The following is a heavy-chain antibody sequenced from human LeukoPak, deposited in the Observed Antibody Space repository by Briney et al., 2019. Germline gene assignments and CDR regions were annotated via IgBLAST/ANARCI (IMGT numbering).Heavy chain of an antibody. CDR1: GGSISSGSYY. CDR3: ARDRESSSWYHYYMDV. V-gene: IGHV4-61*02. Sequence: TSQTLSLTCTVSGGSISSGSYYWSWIRQPAGKGLEWIGRIYTSGSTNYNPSLKSRVTISVDTSKNQFSLKLSSVTAADTAVYYCARDRESSSWYHYYMDVWGKGTTVTVSS. CDR2: IYTSGST. J-gene: IGHJ6*03. D-gene: IGHD6-13*01.